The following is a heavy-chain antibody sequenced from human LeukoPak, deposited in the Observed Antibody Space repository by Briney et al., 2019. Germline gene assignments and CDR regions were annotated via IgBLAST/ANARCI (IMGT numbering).Heavy chain of an antibody. Sequence: ASVTVSCKASGYTFTSYAMHWVRQAPGQRLEWMGWINAGNGNTKYSQKFQGRVTITRDTSASTAYMELSSLRPEDTAVYYCARLRIAAAGFDYWGQGTLVTVSS. CDR1: GYTFTSYA. CDR2: INAGNGNT. CDR3: ARLRIAAAGFDY. V-gene: IGHV1-3*01. D-gene: IGHD6-13*01. J-gene: IGHJ4*02.